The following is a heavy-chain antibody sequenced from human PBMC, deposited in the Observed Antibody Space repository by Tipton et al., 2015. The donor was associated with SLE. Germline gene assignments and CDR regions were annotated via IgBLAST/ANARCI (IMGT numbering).Heavy chain of an antibody. CDR1: GGSITNHY. J-gene: IGHJ2*01. V-gene: IGHV4-59*08. CDR3: ARHWGKDGYNYWYFDL. CDR2: IHYSGTT. D-gene: IGHD5-24*01. Sequence: GLVKPSETLSLTCTVSGGSITNHYWNWIRQPPGKGLEWIGYIHYSGTTHDNPSLKSRVTMSVDMSKNQFSLKLSSVTAADTAVFYCARHWGKDGYNYWYFDLWGRGTLVTVSS.